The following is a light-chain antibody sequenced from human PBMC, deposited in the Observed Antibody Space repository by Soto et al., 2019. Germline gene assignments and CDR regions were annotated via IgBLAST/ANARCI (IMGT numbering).Light chain of an antibody. V-gene: IGLV2-14*01. CDR3: SSYTGITTLV. Sequence: QSALTQPASVSGSPGQSITISCTGTSSDVGTYNFVSWYQQHPGKAPKLIIYEVNNRPSGVSHRFSGSKSGNTASLTISGLQTEDEAVYFCSSYTGITTLVFGGGTKLTVL. CDR2: EVN. CDR1: SSDVGTYNF. J-gene: IGLJ3*02.